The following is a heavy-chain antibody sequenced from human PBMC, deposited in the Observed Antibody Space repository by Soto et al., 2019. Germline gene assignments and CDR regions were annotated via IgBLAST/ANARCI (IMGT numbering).Heavy chain of an antibody. Sequence: QITLKESGPTLVKPTQTLTLTCAFSGFSLTTVGVGVGWIRQPPGKALEWLALIYWDDDKRYSPSLKTRLSITKDTSKIHVVLMMTNMDPVDTGTYYCAHRRAFIGVVYGMDVWGQGTTVTVSS. CDR3: AHRRAFIGVVYGMDV. CDR2: IYWDDDK. CDR1: GFSLTTVGVG. J-gene: IGHJ6*02. V-gene: IGHV2-5*02. D-gene: IGHD3-3*01.